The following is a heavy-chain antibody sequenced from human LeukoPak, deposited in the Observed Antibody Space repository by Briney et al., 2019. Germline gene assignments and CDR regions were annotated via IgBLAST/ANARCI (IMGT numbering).Heavy chain of an antibody. J-gene: IGHJ3*02. V-gene: IGHV3-15*01. Sequence: GGSLRLSCAASGFTFSNAWMSWVRQAPGKGLEWVGRIKSKTDGGTTDYAAPVKGRFTISRDDSKNTLYLQMNSLKTEDTAVYYCTTDFWGDYYDSSRGQSAFDIWGQGTMVTVSS. CDR3: TTDFWGDYYDSSRGQSAFDI. CDR1: GFTFSNAW. CDR2: IKSKTDGGTT. D-gene: IGHD3-22*01.